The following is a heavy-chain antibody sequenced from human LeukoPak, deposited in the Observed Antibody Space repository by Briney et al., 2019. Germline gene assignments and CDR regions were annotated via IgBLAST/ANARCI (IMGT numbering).Heavy chain of an antibody. D-gene: IGHD6-19*01. CDR3: AGSIGAVAGPFDY. Sequence: TSETLSLTCTVSGGSISSYYWSWIRQPPGKGLEWIGYIYYSGSTNYNPSLKSRVTISVDTSKNQFSLKLSSVTAADTAVYYCAGSIGAVAGPFDYWGQGTLVTVPS. CDR1: GGSISSYY. CDR2: IYYSGST. V-gene: IGHV4-59*01. J-gene: IGHJ4*02.